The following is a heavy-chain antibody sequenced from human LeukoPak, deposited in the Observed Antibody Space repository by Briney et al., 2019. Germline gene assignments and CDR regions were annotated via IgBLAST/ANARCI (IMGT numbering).Heavy chain of an antibody. V-gene: IGHV1-18*01. CDR2: ISAYNGNT. J-gene: IGHJ3*02. CDR1: GYTFTSYG. CDR3: ARGCSSTSCYIGGAFDI. D-gene: IGHD2-2*01. Sequence: GASVKVSCKASGYTFTSYGISWVRQAPGQGLEWMGWISAYNGNTNYAQKLQGRVTMTTDTSTSTAYMELRSLRSDDTAAYYCARGCSSTSCYIGGAFDIWGQGTMVTVSS.